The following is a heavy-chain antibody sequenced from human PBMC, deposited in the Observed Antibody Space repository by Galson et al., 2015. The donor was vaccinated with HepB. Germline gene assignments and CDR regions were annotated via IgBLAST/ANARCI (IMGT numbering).Heavy chain of an antibody. CDR3: ARRGYAGRMDV. CDR2: ISSGSSTI. Sequence: SLRLSCAASGFTFSSYSMNWVRQAPGKGLEWVSYISSGSSTIYYADSVKGRFTISRDNAKNSLYLQMNSLRAEDTAVYYCARRGYAGRMDVWGQGTTVTVSS. J-gene: IGHJ6*02. D-gene: IGHD5-18*01. CDR1: GFTFSSYS. V-gene: IGHV3-48*01.